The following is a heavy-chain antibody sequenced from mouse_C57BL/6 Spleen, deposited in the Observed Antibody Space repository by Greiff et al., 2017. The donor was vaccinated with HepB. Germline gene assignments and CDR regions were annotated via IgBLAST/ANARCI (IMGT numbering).Heavy chain of an antibody. V-gene: IGHV1-52*01. J-gene: IGHJ4*01. CDR2: IDPSDSET. D-gene: IGHD2-3*01. Sequence: QVQLQQPGAELVRPGSSVKLSCKASGYTFTSYWMHWVKQRPIQGLEWIGNIDPSDSETHYNQKFKDKATLTVDKSSSTAYMQLSSLTSEDSAVYYCARERGYDGSPNYAMDYWGQGTSVTVSS. CDR1: GYTFTSYW. CDR3: ARERGYDGSPNYAMDY.